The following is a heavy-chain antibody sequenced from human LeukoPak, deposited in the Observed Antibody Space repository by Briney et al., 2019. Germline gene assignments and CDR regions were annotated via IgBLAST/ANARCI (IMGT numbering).Heavy chain of an antibody. CDR2: ISGSGGST. CDR3: AKDVPYYYGSGSYPNWFDP. CDR1: GFTFSSYA. D-gene: IGHD3-10*01. J-gene: IGHJ5*02. V-gene: IGHV3-23*01. Sequence: GGSLRLSCAASGFTFSSYAMSWVRQAPGKGLERVSAISGSGGSTYYAGSVKGRFTISRDNSKNTLYLQMNSLRAEDTAVYYCAKDVPYYYGSGSYPNWFDPWGQGTLVTVSS.